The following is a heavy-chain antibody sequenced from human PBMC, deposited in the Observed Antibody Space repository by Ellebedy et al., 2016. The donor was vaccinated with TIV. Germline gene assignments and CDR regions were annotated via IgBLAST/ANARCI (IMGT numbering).Heavy chain of an antibody. CDR2: ISGSGGST. Sequence: GESLKISXAASGFTFSSYAMSWVRQAPGKGLEWVSAISGSGGSTYYADSVKGRFTISRDNSKNTLYLQMNSLRAEDTAVYYCARVHCSSTSCYKSWFDPWGQGTLVTVSS. CDR1: GFTFSSYA. V-gene: IGHV3-23*01. J-gene: IGHJ5*02. D-gene: IGHD2-2*02. CDR3: ARVHCSSTSCYKSWFDP.